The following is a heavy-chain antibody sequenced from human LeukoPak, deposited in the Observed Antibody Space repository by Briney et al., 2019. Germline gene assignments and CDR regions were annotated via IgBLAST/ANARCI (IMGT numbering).Heavy chain of an antibody. V-gene: IGHV3-53*01. CDR3: ARGVEPLAANTLAY. CDR2: LYSDGNT. D-gene: IGHD1-14*01. Sequence: AGGSLSLSCAASGFTVITNDMIWVRQAPGKGLEWVSVLYSDGNTKYADSVQGRFTISRDNSKNTLYLEMNSLSPDDTAVYYCARGVEPLAANTLAYWGQGTLVTVSS. CDR1: GFTVITND. J-gene: IGHJ4*02.